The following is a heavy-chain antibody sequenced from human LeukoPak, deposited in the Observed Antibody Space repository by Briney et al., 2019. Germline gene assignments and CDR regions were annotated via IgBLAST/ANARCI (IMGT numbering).Heavy chain of an antibody. Sequence: GGSLRLSCAAYGFTFSNYWMHWVRQAPGKGLVWVSRINSDGSSTTYADSVRGRFTISRDSAKNTLWLQMNSLRAEDTAVYYCVRDLAATSFWGQGTMVTVSS. CDR3: VRDLAATSF. D-gene: IGHD5-12*01. CDR2: INSDGSST. V-gene: IGHV3-74*01. J-gene: IGHJ3*01. CDR1: GFTFSNYW.